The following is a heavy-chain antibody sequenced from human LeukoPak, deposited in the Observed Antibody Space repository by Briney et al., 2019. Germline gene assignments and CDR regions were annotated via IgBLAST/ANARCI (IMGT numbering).Heavy chain of an antibody. CDR3: ARLDCVLEGCYNH. CDR1: GDSVTSSY. D-gene: IGHD2-15*01. V-gene: IGHV4-59*08. CDR2: VSADGTT. Sequence: SETLSLTCSVSGDSVTSSYWNWIRRPPGKGLEWIGYVSADGTTNYSPSLRSRLIMSVDTAKNDISLILMSVTAADTAIYYCARLDCVLEGCYNHWGRGILATVAS. J-gene: IGHJ4*02.